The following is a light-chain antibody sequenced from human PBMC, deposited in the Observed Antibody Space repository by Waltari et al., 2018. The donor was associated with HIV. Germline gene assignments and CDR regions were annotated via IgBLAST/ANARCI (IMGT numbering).Light chain of an antibody. Sequence: DIVMTQSPDSLAVSLGERATINCKSSQSILYSSNNKNYLAWYQQKPGQPPKLLLYWGSTRQSGFPDRFSGSESETNFTLTISSLKAEDVAVYYCQQYYNTPRTFGQGTKVEIK. CDR3: QQYYNTPRT. J-gene: IGKJ1*01. CDR1: QSILYSSNNKNY. CDR2: WGS. V-gene: IGKV4-1*01.